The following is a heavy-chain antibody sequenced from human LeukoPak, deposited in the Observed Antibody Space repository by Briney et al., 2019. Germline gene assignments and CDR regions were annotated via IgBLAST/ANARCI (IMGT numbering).Heavy chain of an antibody. D-gene: IGHD4-11*01. V-gene: IGHV3-7*01. CDR3: ARERVPIYDYSNYLDY. CDR1: GFTFSSYW. CDR2: IKQDGSEK. J-gene: IGHJ4*02. Sequence: GGSLRLSCAASGFTFSSYWMSWVRQAPGKGLEWVANIKQDGSEKYYVDSVKGRFTISRDNAKNSLYLQMNSLRAEDTAVYYCARERVPIYDYSNYLDYWGQGTLVTVSS.